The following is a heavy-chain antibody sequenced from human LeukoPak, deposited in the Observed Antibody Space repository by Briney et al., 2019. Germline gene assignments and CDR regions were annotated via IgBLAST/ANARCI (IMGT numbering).Heavy chain of an antibody. CDR3: AREGDIAVAGTYYFDY. J-gene: IGHJ4*02. V-gene: IGHV3-7*01. CDR1: GFTFSSYW. Sequence: SGGSLRLSCAASGFTFSSYWMSWVRQAPGKGLEWVANIKQDGSEKYYVDSVKGRFTISRDNAKNSLYLQMNSLRAEDTAVYYCAREGDIAVAGTYYFDYWGLGTLVTVSS. D-gene: IGHD6-19*01. CDR2: IKQDGSEK.